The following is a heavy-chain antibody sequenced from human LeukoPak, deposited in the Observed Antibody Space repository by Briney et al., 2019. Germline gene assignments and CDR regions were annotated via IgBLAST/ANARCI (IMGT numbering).Heavy chain of an antibody. Sequence: PSETLSLTCTVSGGSISSSSYYWGCIRQPPGKGLEWIGSIYYSGSTYYNPSLKSRVTISVDTSKNPFSLKLSSVTAADTAVYYCARQHGDYSIDFDYWGQGTLVTVSS. CDR3: ARQHGDYSIDFDY. V-gene: IGHV4-39*01. CDR2: IYYSGST. J-gene: IGHJ4*02. D-gene: IGHD4-17*01. CDR1: GGSISSSSYY.